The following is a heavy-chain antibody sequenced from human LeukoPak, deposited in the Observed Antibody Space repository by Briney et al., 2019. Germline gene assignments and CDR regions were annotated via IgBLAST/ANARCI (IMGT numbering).Heavy chain of an antibody. CDR2: IYYSGST. CDR1: GGSTSSGDYY. J-gene: IGHJ4*02. V-gene: IGHV4-30-4*08. D-gene: IGHD3-10*01. CDR3: AGSRITMVRGVITDRY. Sequence: SETLSLTCTVSGGSTSSGDYYWSWIRQPPGKGLEWIGYIYYSGSTYYNPSLKSRVTISVDTSKNQFSLKLSSVTAADTAVYYCAGSRITMVRGVITDRYWGQGTLVTVSS.